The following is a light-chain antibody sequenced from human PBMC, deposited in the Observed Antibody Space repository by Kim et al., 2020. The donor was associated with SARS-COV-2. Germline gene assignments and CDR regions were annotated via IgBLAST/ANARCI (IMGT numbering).Light chain of an antibody. Sequence: SPGQRATLSCSASQTIDRNFLAWYQQVPGLPPRLLIYDVSIRATGVPDRFSGSASGTDFTLTIDRLQPEDFAVYFCHQYAQSPKTFSQGTKLEI. CDR2: DVS. J-gene: IGKJ2*01. CDR1: QTIDRNF. V-gene: IGKV3D-20*02. CDR3: HQYAQSPKT.